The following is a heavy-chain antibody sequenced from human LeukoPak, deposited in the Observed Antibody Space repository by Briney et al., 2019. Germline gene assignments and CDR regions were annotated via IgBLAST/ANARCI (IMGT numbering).Heavy chain of an antibody. V-gene: IGHV4-38-2*02. CDR1: GYSISSGYY. D-gene: IGHD2-8*01. J-gene: IGHJ3*02. CDR3: ARVDVLSYAFDI. CDR2: IYHSGST. Sequence: SETLSLTCTVSGYSISSGYYWGWIRQPPGKGLEWIGSIYHSGSTYYNPSLKSRVTISVDTSKNQFSLKLSSVTAADTAVYYCARVDVLSYAFDIWGQGTMVTVSS.